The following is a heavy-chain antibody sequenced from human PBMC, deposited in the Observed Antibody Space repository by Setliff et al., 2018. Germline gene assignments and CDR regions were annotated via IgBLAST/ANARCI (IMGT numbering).Heavy chain of an antibody. D-gene: IGHD2-15*01. CDR3: AQHKIYSGYVDI. J-gene: IGHJ3*02. V-gene: IGHV2-5*02. CDR2: IYWDDDK. CDR1: GFSLSTSGVG. Sequence: SGPTRANPTQTLTLTCTFSGFSLSTSGVGVGWIRQPPGKALEWLALIYWDDDKRYSPSLKSRLTITKDTSKNQVVLTMTNMDPVDTATFYCAQHKIYSGYVDIWGQGTMVTVSS.